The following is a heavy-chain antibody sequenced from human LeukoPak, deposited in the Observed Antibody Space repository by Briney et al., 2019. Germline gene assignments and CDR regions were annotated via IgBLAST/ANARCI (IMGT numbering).Heavy chain of an antibody. CDR1: GYSFTSYW. Sequence: GESLKISCKGSGYSFTSYWIGWVRQMPGKDLEWMGIIYPGDSDTRYSPSFQGQVTISADKSISTAYLQWSSLKASDTAMYYCARLGITIFGVVKENGINWFDPWGQGTLVTVSS. CDR3: ARLGITIFGVVKENGINWFDP. CDR2: IYPGDSDT. D-gene: IGHD3-3*01. V-gene: IGHV5-51*01. J-gene: IGHJ5*02.